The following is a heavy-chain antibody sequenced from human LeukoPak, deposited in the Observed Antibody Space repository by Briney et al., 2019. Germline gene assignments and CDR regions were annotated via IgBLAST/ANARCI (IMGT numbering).Heavy chain of an antibody. CDR3: ARDGYAGYSYGLNWFDP. D-gene: IGHD5-18*01. Sequence: GSLRLSCAASGVTVSSNYMSWVRQAPGKGLEWIGSIYYSGSTYYNPSLKSRVTISVDTSKNQFSLKLSSVTAADTAVYYCARDGYAGYSYGLNWFDPWGQGTLVTVSS. CDR2: IYYSGST. CDR1: GVTVSSNY. V-gene: IGHV4-39*07. J-gene: IGHJ5*02.